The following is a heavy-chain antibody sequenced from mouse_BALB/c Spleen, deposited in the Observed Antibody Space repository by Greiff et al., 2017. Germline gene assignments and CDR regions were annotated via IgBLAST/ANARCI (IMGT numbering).Heavy chain of an antibody. D-gene: IGHD1-1*01. Sequence: VQLQQSGPGLVAPSQSLSITCTVSGFSLTSYGVHWVRQPPGKGLEWLGVIWAGGSTNYNSALMSRLSISKDNSKSQVFLKMNSLQTDDTAMYYCARDQGYYGSSYWFAYWGQGTLVTVSA. V-gene: IGHV2-9*02. CDR1: GFSLTSYG. CDR2: IWAGGST. CDR3: ARDQGYYGSSYWFAY. J-gene: IGHJ3*01.